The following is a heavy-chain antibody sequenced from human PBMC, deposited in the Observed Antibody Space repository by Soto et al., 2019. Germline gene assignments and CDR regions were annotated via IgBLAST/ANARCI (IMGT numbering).Heavy chain of an antibody. D-gene: IGHD1-1*01. V-gene: IGHV3-23*01. J-gene: IGHJ4*02. CDR1: GFTFSSFA. CDR2: INKSGGST. CDR3: AKDPPTTGTTFDY. Sequence: HPGGSLRLSCAASGFTFSSFAMSWVRQAPGKGLEWVSTINKSGGSTYYADSVKGRFTISRDNSKNMLFLQINGLRAEDTAVYYCAKDPPTTGTTFDYWGRGTLVTVPQ.